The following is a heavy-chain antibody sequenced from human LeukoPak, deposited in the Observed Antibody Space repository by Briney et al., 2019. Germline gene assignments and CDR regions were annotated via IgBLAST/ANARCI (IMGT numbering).Heavy chain of an antibody. CDR1: GFTFSSYA. D-gene: IGHD1-26*01. V-gene: IGHV3-23*01. Sequence: GGSLRLSCAASGFTFSSYAMSWVRQAPGKGLEWVSAISGSGGSTYYADSVKGRSTISRDNSKNTLYLQMNSLRAEDTAVYYCAKVVGMGLYSGSYGYWGQGTLVTVSS. J-gene: IGHJ4*02. CDR2: ISGSGGST. CDR3: AKVVGMGLYSGSYGY.